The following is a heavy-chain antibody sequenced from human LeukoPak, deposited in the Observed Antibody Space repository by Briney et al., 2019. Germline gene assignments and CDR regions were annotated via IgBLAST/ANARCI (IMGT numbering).Heavy chain of an antibody. CDR1: GGSISSYY. CDR3: AREGGSGWPYYFDY. D-gene: IGHD6-19*01. CDR2: IYYSGST. V-gene: IGHV4-59*01. J-gene: IGHJ4*02. Sequence: SETLSLTCTVPGGSISSYYWSWIRQPPGKGLEWIGYIYYSGSTNYNPSLKSRVTISVDTSKNQFSLKLSSVTAADTAVYYCAREGGSGWPYYFDYWGQGTLVTVSS.